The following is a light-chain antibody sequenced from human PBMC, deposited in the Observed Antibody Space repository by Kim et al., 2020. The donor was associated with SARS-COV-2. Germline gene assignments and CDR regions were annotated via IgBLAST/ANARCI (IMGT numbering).Light chain of an antibody. J-gene: IGLJ2*01. CDR2: QDN. Sequence: VSPGTTASSTLSGFKLGDNYVSWCQQKPGQSPVVVIYQDNQRPSGIPERFSGSNSGNTATLTISGLQAEDEADYYCSSITSSSTGVFGGGTQLTVL. CDR1: KLGDNY. CDR3: SSITSSSTGV. V-gene: IGLV3-1*01.